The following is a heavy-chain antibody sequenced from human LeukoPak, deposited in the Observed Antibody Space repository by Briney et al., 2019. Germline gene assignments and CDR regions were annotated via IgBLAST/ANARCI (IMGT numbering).Heavy chain of an antibody. CDR1: DYFISSGYY. CDR2: IYHSGTT. V-gene: IGHV4-38-2*02. D-gene: IGHD3-10*01. CDR3: TKSDGYGLIRI. J-gene: IGHJ3*02. Sequence: SETLSLTCTAFDYFISSGYYWGWIRQPPGKGLEWIVGIYHSGTTYYNPSLKSRVTVSVDTSKNQFSLKLSSVTAADTAVYYCTKSDGYGLIRICGRGTMVTVSS.